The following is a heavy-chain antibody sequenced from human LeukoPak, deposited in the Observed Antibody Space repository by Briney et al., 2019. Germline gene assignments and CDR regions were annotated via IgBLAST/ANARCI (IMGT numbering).Heavy chain of an antibody. CDR1: TVTFSDHW. V-gene: IGHV3-7*04. CDR2: IKEDGSEK. CDR3: ARPRNRVYDY. Sequence: PGGSLRLSCAASTVTFSDHWMSWVRQAPGKGLEWVANIKEDGSEKYYVDSVKGRFTVSRDNGKTSLYLQMNSLRAEDTAVYYCARPRNRVYDYWGQGTLVTVSS. D-gene: IGHD4-11*01. J-gene: IGHJ4*02.